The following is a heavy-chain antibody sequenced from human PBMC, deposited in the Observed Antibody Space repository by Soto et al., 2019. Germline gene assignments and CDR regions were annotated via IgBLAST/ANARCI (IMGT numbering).Heavy chain of an antibody. Sequence: PAESLSLTCTGSGGSISSGGYYWSWIRQHPGKGLEWIGYIYHSGSTYYNPSPKSRVTISVETSKKQFSLKLSCVTAADTAVYYCARGSVIDILPAYTDYWGKGTLVTVSS. D-gene: IGHD3-9*01. CDR1: GGSISSGGYY. V-gene: IGHV4-31*03. J-gene: IGHJ4*02. CDR3: ARGSVIDILPAYTDY. CDR2: IYHSGST.